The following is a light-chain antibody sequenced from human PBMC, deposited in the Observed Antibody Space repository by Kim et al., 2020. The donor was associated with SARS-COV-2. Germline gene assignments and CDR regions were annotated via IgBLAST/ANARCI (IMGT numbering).Light chain of an antibody. CDR1: RRSIASIY. CDR2: SDN. J-gene: IGLJ2*01. Sequence: TSSPRTRRSIASIYGHWYPHRPASAPTPVIYSDNQSPSEVPDRFSGSIDSSSNPASLTISGLKTEDEADYYCQSYDSSNHVVFGGGTQLTVL. V-gene: IGLV6-57*03. CDR3: QSYDSSNHVV.